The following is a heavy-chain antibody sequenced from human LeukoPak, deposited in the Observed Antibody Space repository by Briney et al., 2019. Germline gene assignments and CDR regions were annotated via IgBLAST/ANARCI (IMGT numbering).Heavy chain of an antibody. D-gene: IGHD3-10*01. V-gene: IGHV1-8*03. CDR3: ARRKIRGAAFDP. CDR1: GYTFTSYD. Sequence: ASVKVSCKAAGYTFTSYDINWVRQATGQGLEWMGWMNPNSGNTGYAQKFQGRVTITRNTSISTAYMELSSLRSEDTAVYYCARRKIRGAAFDPWGQRTPVTVSS. J-gene: IGHJ5*02. CDR2: MNPNSGNT.